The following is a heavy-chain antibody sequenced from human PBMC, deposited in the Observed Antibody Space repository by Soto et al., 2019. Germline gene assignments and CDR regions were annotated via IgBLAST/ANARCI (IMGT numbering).Heavy chain of an antibody. CDR1: EFTFSSYA. CDR2: ISGGGGST. Sequence: EVQLLESGGGLAQPGGSLRLSCAASEFTFSSYAMAWVRQAPGKGLEWVSGISGGGGSTYYADSVKGRFTISRDNSKNTLYLQMNSLRVEDTAVYYCAKSLMGHFDYWGQGTLVTVSS. D-gene: IGHD2-8*01. J-gene: IGHJ4*02. V-gene: IGHV3-23*01. CDR3: AKSLMGHFDY.